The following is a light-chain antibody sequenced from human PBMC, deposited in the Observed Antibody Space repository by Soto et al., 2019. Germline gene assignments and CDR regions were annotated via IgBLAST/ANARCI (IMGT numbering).Light chain of an antibody. V-gene: IGLV1-44*01. Sequence: QSVLTQPPSASRTPGQRVTISCSGSDSNIGSNTVNWYQHLPGMAPKLLTHSNDHRPSGVADRFSGSKSGTSASLAISGLQSEDEADYYCATWDDILNGWVFGGGTKVTVL. J-gene: IGLJ3*02. CDR1: DSNIGSNT. CDR3: ATWDDILNGWV. CDR2: SND.